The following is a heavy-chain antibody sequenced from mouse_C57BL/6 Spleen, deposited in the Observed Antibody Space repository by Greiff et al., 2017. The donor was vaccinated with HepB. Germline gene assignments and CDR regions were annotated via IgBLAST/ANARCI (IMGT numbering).Heavy chain of an antibody. D-gene: IGHD2-4*01. V-gene: IGHV1-54*01. CDR1: GYAFTNYL. CDR3: ARSVGDYPFAY. CDR2: INPGSGGT. J-gene: IGHJ3*01. Sequence: QVQLKQSGAELVRPGTSVKVSCKASGYAFTNYLIEWVKQRPGQGLEWIGVINPGSGGTNYNEKFKGKATLTADKSSSTAYMQLSSLPSEDSAVYFCARSVGDYPFAYWGQGTLVTVSA.